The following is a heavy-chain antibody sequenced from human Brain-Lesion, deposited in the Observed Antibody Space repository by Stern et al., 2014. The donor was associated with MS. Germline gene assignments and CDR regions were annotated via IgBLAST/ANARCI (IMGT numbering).Heavy chain of an antibody. J-gene: IGHJ6*02. V-gene: IGHV4-61*02. CDR1: GGSISSGGYY. Sequence: VQLVESGPGLVKPSQTLSLSCTVSGGSISSGGYYWSWIRQPAGKGLEWIGRIFNSGSTSYNPYLKSRVTLSKKTSKKHSSPRLNSRTAADTAVYYCARGRVVPGFQYYATDVWGQGTTVIVSS. CDR2: IFNSGST. CDR3: ARGRVVPGFQYYATDV. D-gene: IGHD2-2*01.